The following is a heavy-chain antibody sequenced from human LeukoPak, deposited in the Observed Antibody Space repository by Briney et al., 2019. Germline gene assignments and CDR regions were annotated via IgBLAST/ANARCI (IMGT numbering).Heavy chain of an antibody. Sequence: GESLRLSCVASGFTFSSYAMSWVRQAPGKGLEWVSAISGSGGSTYYADSVKGRFTISRDNSKNTLYLQMNSLRAEDTAVYYCAKDWRLCIAVEFGYWGQGTLVTVSS. CDR3: AKDWRLCIAVEFGY. CDR1: GFTFSSYA. V-gene: IGHV3-23*01. D-gene: IGHD6-19*01. J-gene: IGHJ4*02. CDR2: ISGSGGST.